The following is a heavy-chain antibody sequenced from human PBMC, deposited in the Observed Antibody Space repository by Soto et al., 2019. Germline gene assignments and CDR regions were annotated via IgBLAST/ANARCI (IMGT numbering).Heavy chain of an antibody. J-gene: IGHJ4*02. Sequence: SETLSLTCTVSGDSISTFYWGWMRQSPGKELEWIGYVYYTGSTNYNPSLKSRVTISVDRSKNQFSLKLTSANAADTAVYYCARGRTVRNYADDSSDYFYFLDYWGQRTQVTAPQ. CDR3: ARGRTVRNYADDSSDYFYFLDY. D-gene: IGHD3-22*01. V-gene: IGHV4-59*01. CDR2: VYYTGST. CDR1: GDSISTFY.